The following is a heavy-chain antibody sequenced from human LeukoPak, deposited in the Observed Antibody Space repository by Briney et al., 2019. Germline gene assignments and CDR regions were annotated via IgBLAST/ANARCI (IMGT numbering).Heavy chain of an antibody. Sequence: GRSLRLSCAASGFTFSSYSMNWVRQAPGKGLEWVSYISSSSSTIYYADSVKGRFTISRDNAKNSLYLQMNSLRAEDTAVYYCARGRAAAGRGAYNWFDPWGQGTLVTVSS. J-gene: IGHJ5*02. CDR3: ARGRAAAGRGAYNWFDP. D-gene: IGHD6-13*01. CDR1: GFTFSSYS. V-gene: IGHV3-48*04. CDR2: ISSSSSTI.